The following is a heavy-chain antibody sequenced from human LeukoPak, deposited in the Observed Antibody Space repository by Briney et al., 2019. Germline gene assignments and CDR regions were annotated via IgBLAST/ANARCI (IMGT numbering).Heavy chain of an antibody. CDR1: GGSIRSSYYY. Sequence: SETLSLTCTVSGGSIRSSYYYWGWIRQPPGKGLEWIGSIYDSGSTYYNPSLKSRVTISVDTSKNQFSLKLNSVTAADTAVYYCARLGDSAMVRYFDYWGQGTLVTVSS. CDR3: ARLGDSAMVRYFDY. CDR2: IYDSGST. J-gene: IGHJ4*02. D-gene: IGHD5-18*01. V-gene: IGHV4-39*01.